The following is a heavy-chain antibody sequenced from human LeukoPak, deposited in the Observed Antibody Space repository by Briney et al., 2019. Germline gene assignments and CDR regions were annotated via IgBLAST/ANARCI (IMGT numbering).Heavy chain of an antibody. CDR2: ISSSSSTI. CDR1: GLLFCRYS. J-gene: IGHJ5*02. D-gene: IGHD6-19*01. CDR3: ATAGPSSGWWPMYFDR. V-gene: IGHV3-48*01. Sequence: GGSLRLFCAASGLLFCRYSMNWVRQSPGKGLEWLSYISSSSSTIYYADSVKGRFSISRNNAKNSLYLQMNSLRAEDTAVYYCATAGPSSGWWPMYFDRWGQGTLVTVAS.